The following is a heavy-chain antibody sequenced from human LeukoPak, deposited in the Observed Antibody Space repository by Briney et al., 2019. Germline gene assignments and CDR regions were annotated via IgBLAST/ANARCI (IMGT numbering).Heavy chain of an antibody. CDR1: GFTFSSYA. V-gene: IGHV3-23*01. CDR3: AKVPGQNTVIPDY. CDR2: ISGSGGST. D-gene: IGHD4-11*01. J-gene: IGHJ4*02. Sequence: GGSLRLSCAASGFTFSSYAMSWVRQAPGKGLEWVSAISGSGGSTYYADPVKGRFTISRDNSKNTLYLQMNSLRAEDTAVYYCAKVPGQNTVIPDYWGQGTLVTVSS.